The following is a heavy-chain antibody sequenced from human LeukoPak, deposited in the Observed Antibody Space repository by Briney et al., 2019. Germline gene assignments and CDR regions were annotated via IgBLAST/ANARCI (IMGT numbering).Heavy chain of an antibody. V-gene: IGHV4-61*02. Sequence: PSQTLSLTCTVSGGSISSGSYYWSWIRQPAGKGLKWIGRIYTSGSTNYNPSLKSRVTISVDTSKNQFSLKLSSVTAADTAVYYCASMEYYYDSSGYHQLGYYFDYWGQGTLVTVSS. CDR3: ASMEYYYDSSGYHQLGYYFDY. J-gene: IGHJ4*02. CDR1: GGSISSGSYY. D-gene: IGHD3-22*01. CDR2: IYTSGST.